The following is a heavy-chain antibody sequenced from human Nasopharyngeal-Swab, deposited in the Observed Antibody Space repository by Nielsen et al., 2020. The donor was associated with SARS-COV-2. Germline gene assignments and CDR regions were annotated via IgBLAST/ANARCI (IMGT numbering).Heavy chain of an antibody. Sequence: SETLSLTCVVFGGTLNVFHWKWIRQTPGKGLEWIGEINDRGSGNYNPSLRSRVTISAGTSNIQFSLKLNPVTAADTAVYYCARGQDAYYYMDVWGEGTTVTVSS. CDR3: ARGQDAYYYMDV. CDR2: INDRGSG. J-gene: IGHJ6*03. CDR1: GGTLNVFH. D-gene: IGHD2-15*01. V-gene: IGHV4-34*01.